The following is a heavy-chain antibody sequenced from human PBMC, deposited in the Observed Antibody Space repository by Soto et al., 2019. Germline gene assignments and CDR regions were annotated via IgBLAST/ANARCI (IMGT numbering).Heavy chain of an antibody. Sequence: SETLSLTCTVSGGSISSYYCSWIRQPPGKGLEWIGHIYYSGSTNYNPSLKSRVTISVDTSKNQFSLELNSLISEDTAVYYCATPQDYDDCLDSWGQGTLVTVSS. CDR2: IYYSGST. V-gene: IGHV4-59*01. D-gene: IGHD3-22*01. J-gene: IGHJ4*02. CDR3: ATPQDYDDCLDS. CDR1: GGSISSYY.